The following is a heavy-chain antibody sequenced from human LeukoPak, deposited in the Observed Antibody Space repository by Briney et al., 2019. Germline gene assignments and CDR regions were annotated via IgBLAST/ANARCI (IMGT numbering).Heavy chain of an antibody. CDR1: GGSISSGGYY. V-gene: IGHV4-61*02. CDR2: IYTFGST. J-gene: IGHJ4*02. CDR3: ARDPGMPYSFDY. D-gene: IGHD2-2*01. Sequence: KPSQTLSLTCTVSGGSISSGGYYWSWIRQPAGKGLEWIGRIYTFGSTSYNPSLESRVTISIDTSRNQFSLRLSSVTAADTAIYFCARDPGMPYSFDYWGQGTLVTVSS.